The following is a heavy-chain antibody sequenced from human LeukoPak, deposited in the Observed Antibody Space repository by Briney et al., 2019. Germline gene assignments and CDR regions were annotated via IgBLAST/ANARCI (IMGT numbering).Heavy chain of an antibody. V-gene: IGHV4-4*07. J-gene: IGHJ4*02. CDR1: GGSISSYY. D-gene: IGHD5-18*01. CDR3: ARSRVVDTAMVFLFDY. CDR2: IYTSGST. Sequence: SETLSLTCTVSGGSISSYYWSWIRQPAGKGLEWIGRIYTSGSTNCNPSLKSRVTISVDTSKNQFSLKLSSVTAADTAVYYCARSRVVDTAMVFLFDYWGQGTLVTVSS.